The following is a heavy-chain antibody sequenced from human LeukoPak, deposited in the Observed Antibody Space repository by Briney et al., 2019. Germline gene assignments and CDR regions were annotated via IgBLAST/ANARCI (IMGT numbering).Heavy chain of an antibody. J-gene: IGHJ4*02. Sequence: ASVKVSCKASAYTFTGFYMHWLRQAPGQGLEWMGWINPNSGGTNYAQKFQGRVSMTRDTSISTAYMELIRLRSDDTAVYYCAKDVGEYCSSTNCYASDYWGQGTLVTVSS. CDR2: INPNSGGT. CDR1: AYTFTGFY. V-gene: IGHV1-2*02. CDR3: AKDVGEYCSSTNCYASDY. D-gene: IGHD2-2*01.